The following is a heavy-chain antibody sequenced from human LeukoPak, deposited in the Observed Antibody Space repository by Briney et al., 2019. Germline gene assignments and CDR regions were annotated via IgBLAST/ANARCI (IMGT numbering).Heavy chain of an antibody. CDR1: GFTFSSYA. J-gene: IGHJ4*02. V-gene: IGHV3-30*04. D-gene: IGHD2-15*01. Sequence: GRSLRLSCSASGFTFSSYAMHWVRQAPGKGLEWVAVISYDGSNKYYADSVKGRFTISRDNSKNTLYLQMNSLRAEDTAVYYCARPVAATHYFDYWGQGTLVTVSS. CDR2: ISYDGSNK. CDR3: ARPVAATHYFDY.